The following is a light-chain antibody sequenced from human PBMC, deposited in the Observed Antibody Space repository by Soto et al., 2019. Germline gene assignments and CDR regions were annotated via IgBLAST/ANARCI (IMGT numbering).Light chain of an antibody. J-gene: IGLJ1*01. CDR1: SSDVCGYNY. Sequence: QSALTQPASVSGSPGQSITISCTGTSSDVCGYNYVSWYQQHPGKAPKLMIYDVSNRPSGVSNRFSGSKSGNTASLTISGLQAEEEADYYCNSYTNSSTPLYGFGTGTKVTVL. CDR2: DVS. V-gene: IGLV2-14*01. CDR3: NSYTNSSTPLYG.